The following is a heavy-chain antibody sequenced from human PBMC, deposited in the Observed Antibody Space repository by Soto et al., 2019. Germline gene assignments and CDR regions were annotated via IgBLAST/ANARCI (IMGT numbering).Heavy chain of an antibody. CDR2: ISAYNGNT. CDR1: GYTFTSYG. J-gene: IGHJ3*02. Sequence: QVQLVQSGAEVKKPGASVKVSCKASGYTFTSYGISWVRQAPGQGLEWMGWISAYNGNTNYAQKLQGRVTMTTDTSTSTAYMELRSLRSDDTAVYYCARAAGNYYDSSGYMRNDAFDIWGQGTMVTVSS. CDR3: ARAAGNYYDSSGYMRNDAFDI. D-gene: IGHD3-22*01. V-gene: IGHV1-18*04.